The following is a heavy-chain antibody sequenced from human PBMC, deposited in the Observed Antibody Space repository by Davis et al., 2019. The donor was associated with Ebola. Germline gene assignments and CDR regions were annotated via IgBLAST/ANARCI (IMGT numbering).Heavy chain of an antibody. V-gene: IGHV3-64*04. J-gene: IGHJ4*02. CDR1: GIVFRLYA. Sequence: GESLKISCSTSGIVFRLYAMHWVRQVPGEGLEYVSGISYDGGSTTFADSVKGRFNISRDNSKNSLYLQMNSLRDEDTALYYCSRGGAVKFDYWGQGTLVTVSS. D-gene: IGHD4-17*01. CDR2: ISYDGGST. CDR3: SRGGAVKFDY.